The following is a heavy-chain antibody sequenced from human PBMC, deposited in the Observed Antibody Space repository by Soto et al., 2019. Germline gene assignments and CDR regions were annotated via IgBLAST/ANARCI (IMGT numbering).Heavy chain of an antibody. J-gene: IGHJ5*02. CDR2: ISGSGGST. V-gene: IGHV3-23*01. CDR3: AKTGRGGSGSYFDFDP. Sequence: GGSLRLSCAASGFTFSSYAMSWVRQAPGKGLEWVSAISGSGGSTYYADSVKGRFTISRDNSKNTLYLQMNSLRAEDTAVYYCAKTGRGGSGSYFDFDPWGQGTLVTVSS. CDR1: GFTFSSYA. D-gene: IGHD3-10*01.